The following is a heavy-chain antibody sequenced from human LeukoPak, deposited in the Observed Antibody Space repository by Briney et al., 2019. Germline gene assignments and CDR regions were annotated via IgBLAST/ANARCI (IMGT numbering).Heavy chain of an antibody. CDR1: GFTFSSYA. J-gene: IGHJ4*02. D-gene: IGHD3-22*01. V-gene: IGHV3-23*01. CDR3: AKQPAPYYYDTFNGFDY. Sequence: GGSLRLSCAASGFTFSSYAMSWVRQAPGKGLEWVSAISGSGGSTYYADSVRGRFTISRDNSKNTLYLQMNSLRAEDTAVYYCAKQPAPYYYDTFNGFDYWGQGTLVTVSS. CDR2: ISGSGGST.